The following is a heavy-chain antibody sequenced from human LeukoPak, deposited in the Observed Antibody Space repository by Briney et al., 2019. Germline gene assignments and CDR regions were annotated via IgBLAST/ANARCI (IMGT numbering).Heavy chain of an antibody. CDR1: GITVSSNY. J-gene: IGHJ4*02. V-gene: IGHV3-23*01. D-gene: IGHD2-2*01. CDR2: ISGSGGST. Sequence: GGSLRLSCVASGITVSSNYMSWVRQAPGKGLEWVSAISGSGGSTYYADSVKGRFTISRDNSKNTLYLQMNSLRAEDTAVYYCAKSDNPQPPTAATDYWGQGTLVTVSS. CDR3: AKSDNPQPPTAATDY.